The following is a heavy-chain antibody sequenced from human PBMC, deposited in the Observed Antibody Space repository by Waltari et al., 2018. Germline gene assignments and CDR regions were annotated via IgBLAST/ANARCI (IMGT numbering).Heavy chain of an antibody. V-gene: IGHV4-59*01. CDR2: IYYSGST. J-gene: IGHJ4*02. CDR1: DDSLSNYY. D-gene: IGHD5-12*01. CDR3: ARGSGGYSGYDRFIDY. Sequence: QVQLQESGPGLVKPSETLSLTCTVSDDSLSNYYWSWIRQPPGKGLEWIGYIYYSGSTNYNPSLKSRVTISVDTSQNQFSLKLSSVTAADTAVYYCARGSGGYSGYDRFIDYWGQGTLVTVSS.